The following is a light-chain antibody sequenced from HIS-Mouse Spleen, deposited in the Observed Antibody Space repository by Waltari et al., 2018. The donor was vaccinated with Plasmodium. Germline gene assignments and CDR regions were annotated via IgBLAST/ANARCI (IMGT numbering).Light chain of an antibody. CDR2: GAA. V-gene: IGKV3-15*01. J-gene: IGKJ3*01. Sequence: EIVMTQSPATLSVSPGERATLSCRDSQTVSSNLAWYHQKPGQAPSLLIYGAATRATGIPARFSGSGSGTEFTHTISSLQSEDLAVYYCQKYNNWSFTFGPGTKVDIK. CDR3: QKYNNWSFT. CDR1: QTVSSN.